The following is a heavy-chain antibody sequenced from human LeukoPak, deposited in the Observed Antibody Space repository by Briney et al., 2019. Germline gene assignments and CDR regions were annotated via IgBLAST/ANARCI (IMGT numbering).Heavy chain of an antibody. CDR1: GFTFSSYS. CDR3: ARDLMGIAYRGAFYY. CDR2: ILYDGSMQ. Sequence: PGGSLRLSCAASGFTFSSYSMHWVRQAPGKGLEWLAVILYDGSMQYYAESMKGRLTISRDNSRNTVYMQMSSLRTEDTAVYYCARDLMGIAYRGAFYYWGQGTLVTVSS. V-gene: IGHV3-30*03. D-gene: IGHD6-13*01. J-gene: IGHJ4*02.